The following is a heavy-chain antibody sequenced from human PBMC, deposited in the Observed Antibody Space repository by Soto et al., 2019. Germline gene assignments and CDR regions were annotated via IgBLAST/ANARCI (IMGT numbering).Heavy chain of an antibody. V-gene: IGHV3-30-3*01. J-gene: IGHJ4*02. CDR3: ARDDEGGSDCDLGY. CDR1: GFPLRRYS. Sequence: GGALKISFSISGFPLRRYSLHLGPPAPGKGLEWVALISSDGSNKYYADSVKGRFTTSRDNSKNTMYLQMNSLRVEDTAVYYCARDDEGGSDCDLGYWGQGALVTVSS. D-gene: IGHD1-26*01. CDR2: ISSDGSNK.